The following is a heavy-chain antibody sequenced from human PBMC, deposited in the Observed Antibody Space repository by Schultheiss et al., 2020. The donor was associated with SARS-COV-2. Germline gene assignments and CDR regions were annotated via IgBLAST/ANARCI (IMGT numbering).Heavy chain of an antibody. CDR3: AREGQGEVPAAIRFDP. V-gene: IGHV4-4*07. D-gene: IGHD2-2*01. J-gene: IGHJ5*02. CDR2: IYTSGST. CDR1: GGSISSYY. Sequence: SETLSLTCTVSGGSISSYYWSWIRQPAGKGLEWIGRIYTSGSTNYNPSLKSRVTMSVDTSKNQFSLKLSSVTAADTAVYYCAREGQGEVPAAIRFDPWGQGTLVTVSS.